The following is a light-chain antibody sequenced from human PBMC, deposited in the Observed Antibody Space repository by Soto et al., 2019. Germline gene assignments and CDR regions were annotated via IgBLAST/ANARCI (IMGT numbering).Light chain of an antibody. CDR2: GTS. CDR1: HIVSRTY. J-gene: IGKJ5*01. Sequence: VFTPSPGTLSLSPGEKATLSCLAIHIVSRTYLAWYQQKPGQAPRLLIYGTSDRATGTPDRFSGSGSGTDFTLTISRLEPEDSAVYYCQQFDDSVTFGQGTRLEIK. V-gene: IGKV3-20*01. CDR3: QQFDDSVT.